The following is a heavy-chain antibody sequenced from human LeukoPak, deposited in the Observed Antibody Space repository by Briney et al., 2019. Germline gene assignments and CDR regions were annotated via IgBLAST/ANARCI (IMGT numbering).Heavy chain of an antibody. CDR3: AKDKLRSTNYYDSSGYILDY. CDR1: GFTFDDYA. CDR2: ISGDGTIT. Sequence: GGSLRLSCAASGFTFDDYAMHSVRQAPGKGLEWVSLISGDGTITYYADSMKGRFTVSRDNSKNSLYLQMNSLRTEDTALYYCAKDKLRSTNYYDSSGYILDYWGQGTLVTVSS. J-gene: IGHJ4*02. V-gene: IGHV3-43*02. D-gene: IGHD3-22*01.